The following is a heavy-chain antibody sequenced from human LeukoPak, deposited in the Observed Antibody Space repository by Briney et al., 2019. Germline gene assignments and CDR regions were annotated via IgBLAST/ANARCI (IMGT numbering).Heavy chain of an antibody. CDR2: VWHDGSKT. V-gene: IGHV3-33*06. CDR3: AKDSNDYGDYNYFDF. Sequence: GRSLKLSCAASGFTFSTCHIHWVRQAPGKGLEWVALVWHDGSKTYYADSVKGRFTVSRDNSKNTLYLQMNSLRAEDTAVYNCAKDSNDYGDYNYFDFWGQGTLVTVSS. J-gene: IGHJ4*02. D-gene: IGHD4-17*01. CDR1: GFTFSTCH.